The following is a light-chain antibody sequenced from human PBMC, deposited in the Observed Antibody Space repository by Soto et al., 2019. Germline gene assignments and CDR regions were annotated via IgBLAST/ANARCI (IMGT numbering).Light chain of an antibody. J-gene: IGKJ1*01. CDR3: QQYNSLET. Sequence: DIQMTQSPSTLSASVGDRVTITCRASQSISSWLAWYQQKPGKAPKLLIYKASSLESGVPSRFSGSGSGTEFTITISRLQPDDFATYYCQQYNSLETFGQGTKVEIK. CDR1: QSISSW. CDR2: KAS. V-gene: IGKV1-5*03.